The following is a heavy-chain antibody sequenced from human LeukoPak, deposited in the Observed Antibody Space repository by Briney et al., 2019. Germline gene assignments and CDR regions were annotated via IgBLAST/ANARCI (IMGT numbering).Heavy chain of an antibody. CDR2: IYHSGRT. Sequence: SQTLSLTCAVSGGSISSGGYSWSWIRQPPGKGLEWIGYIYHSGRTYYNPSLKSRATISVDRSKNQFSLKLSSVTAADTAVYYCARSVDGVLNDYWGQGTLVTVSS. CDR1: GGSISSGGYS. D-gene: IGHD5-12*01. CDR3: ARSVDGVLNDY. V-gene: IGHV4-30-2*01. J-gene: IGHJ4*02.